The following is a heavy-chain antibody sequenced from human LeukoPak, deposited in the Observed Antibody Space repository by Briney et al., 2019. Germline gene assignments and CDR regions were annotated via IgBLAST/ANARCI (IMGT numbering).Heavy chain of an antibody. CDR3: ARSLWFGDDY. V-gene: IGHV4-59*08. CDR2: IYYSGST. D-gene: IGHD3-10*01. J-gene: IGHJ4*02. Sequence: SETLSLTCTVSGGSISSYYWSWIRQPPGKGLEWIGYIYYSGSTNYNPSLKSRVTISVDTSKNQFSLKLSSVTAADTAVYYCARSLWFGDDYWGQGTLVTVSS. CDR1: GGSISSYY.